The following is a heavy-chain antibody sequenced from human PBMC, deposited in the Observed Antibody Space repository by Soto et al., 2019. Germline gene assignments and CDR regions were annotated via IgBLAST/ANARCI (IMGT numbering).Heavy chain of an antibody. D-gene: IGHD6-13*01. CDR3: ARETQQLASDYYYYGMDV. J-gene: IGHJ6*02. V-gene: IGHV1-69*13. Sequence: SVKVSCKASGGTFSSYAISWVRQAPGQGLEWMGGIIPIFGTANYAQKFQGRVTITADESTSTAYMELSSLRSEDTAVYYCARETQQLASDYYYYGMDVWGQGTTVTVSS. CDR2: IIPIFGTA. CDR1: GGTFSSYA.